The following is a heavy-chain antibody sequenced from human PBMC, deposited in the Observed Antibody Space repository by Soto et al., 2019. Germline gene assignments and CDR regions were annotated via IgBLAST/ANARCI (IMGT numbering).Heavy chain of an antibody. Sequence: ASVKVSCKASVYTFTSYDINWVRQATGQGLEWMGWMNPNSGNTGYAQKFQGRVTMTRNTSISTAYMELSSLRSEDTAVYYCARVYYRRGYSYGYGMDVWGQGTTVTVSS. J-gene: IGHJ6*02. CDR3: ARVYYRRGYSYGYGMDV. CDR2: MNPNSGNT. V-gene: IGHV1-8*01. CDR1: VYTFTSYD. D-gene: IGHD5-18*01.